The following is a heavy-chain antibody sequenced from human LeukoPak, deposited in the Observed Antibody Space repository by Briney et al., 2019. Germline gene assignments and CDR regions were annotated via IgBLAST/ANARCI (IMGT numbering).Heavy chain of an antibody. D-gene: IGHD3-3*01. CDR2: ISNSVNNV. V-gene: IGHV3-11*01. CDR3: ARGFLEWLFFDY. CDR1: GFTFSDYY. J-gene: IGHJ4*02. Sequence: PGGSLRLSCTVSGFTFSDYYMSWIRQAPGKGLEWVSYISNSVNNVHYADSVKGRFTISRDNAKNSLYLQMHSLRAEDTAVYYCARGFLEWLFFDYWGQGTLVTVSS.